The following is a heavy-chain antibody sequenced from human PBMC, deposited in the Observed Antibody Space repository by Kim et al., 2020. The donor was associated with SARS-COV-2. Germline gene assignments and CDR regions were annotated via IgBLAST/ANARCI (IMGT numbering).Heavy chain of an antibody. CDR2: INGRGNTT. CDR3: AKDAGEGRVYFDG. D-gene: IGHD7-27*01. Sequence: GGSLRLSCAASGFTFNNFVMSWVRQAPGKGLEWVAVINGRGNTTYYADSVQGRFTISRDNSKKMLYLQVDSLSAEDTALYYCAKDAGEGRVYFDGWGKGT. V-gene: IGHV3-23*01. CDR1: GFTFNNFV. J-gene: IGHJ4*02.